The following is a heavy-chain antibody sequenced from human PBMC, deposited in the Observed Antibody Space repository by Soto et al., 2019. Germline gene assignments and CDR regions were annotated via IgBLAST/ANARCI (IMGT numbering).Heavy chain of an antibody. V-gene: IGHV4-59*01. CDR2: IYYSGST. CDR3: ARGWRRYYGSGSFYYYMDV. Sequence: SETLSLTCTVSGGSISSYYWSWIRQPPGKGLEWIGYIYYSGSTNYNPSLKSRVTISVDTSKNQSSLKLSSVTAADTAVYYCARGWRRYYGSGSFYYYMDVWGKGTTVTVS. D-gene: IGHD3-10*01. J-gene: IGHJ6*03. CDR1: GGSISSYY.